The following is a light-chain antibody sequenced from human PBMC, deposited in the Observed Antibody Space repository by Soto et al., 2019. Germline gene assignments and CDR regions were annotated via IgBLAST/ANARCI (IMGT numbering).Light chain of an antibody. Sequence: DIQITQSPASVSASVGDRVTISCRASQNITKYLNWNQQKPGKAPKLLIYTASDLQSGVPSRFSGSGSGTEFTLTISSLQPEDFATYYCQQSYSTPNFGQGTRLEI. J-gene: IGKJ5*01. V-gene: IGKV1-39*01. CDR3: QQSYSTPN. CDR2: TAS. CDR1: QNITKY.